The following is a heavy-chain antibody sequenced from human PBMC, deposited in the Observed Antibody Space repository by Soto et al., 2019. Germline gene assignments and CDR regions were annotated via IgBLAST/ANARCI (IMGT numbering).Heavy chain of an antibody. J-gene: IGHJ6*02. CDR3: ARVGGLLPHDYYGMDV. CDR1: GFSFSSYW. D-gene: IGHD2-15*01. CDR2: INSDGSST. V-gene: IGHV3-74*01. Sequence: PGGSLRLSCAASGFSFSSYWMHWVRHAPGKRLVWVSRINSDGSSTRYEDSVKGRLTISRDKAKNTLYLQMNSLRAEDTAVYYCARVGGLLPHDYYGMDVWGQGTTVTVYS.